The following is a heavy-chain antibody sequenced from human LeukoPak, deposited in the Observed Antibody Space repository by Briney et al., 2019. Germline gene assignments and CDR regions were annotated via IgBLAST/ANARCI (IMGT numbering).Heavy chain of an antibody. CDR2: IYPRDSDT. V-gene: IGHV5-51*01. D-gene: IGHD3-22*01. Sequence: KDGESLKISCKGSGYSFTSYWIGWVRQMPGKGLEWMGIIYPRDSDTRYSPSFQGQVTISADRSISTAYLQWSSLKASDTAMYYCARSYDSSGYCLYWGQGTLVTVSS. CDR3: ARSYDSSGYCLY. CDR1: GYSFTSYW. J-gene: IGHJ4*02.